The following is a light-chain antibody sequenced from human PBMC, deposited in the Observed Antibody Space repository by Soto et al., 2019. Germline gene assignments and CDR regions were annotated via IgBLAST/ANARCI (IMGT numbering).Light chain of an antibody. CDR1: QGITTS. J-gene: IGKJ4*01. Sequence: DIQMTQSPSSLSASVGDRVTITCRASQGITTSVAWLQQKPGKAPKSLIYDISNLQPGVPSKFRGSGSGTDFTLTISNLQPEDFATYYCQQYKTYPVTFGGGTKVEIK. V-gene: IGKV1-16*02. CDR2: DIS. CDR3: QQYKTYPVT.